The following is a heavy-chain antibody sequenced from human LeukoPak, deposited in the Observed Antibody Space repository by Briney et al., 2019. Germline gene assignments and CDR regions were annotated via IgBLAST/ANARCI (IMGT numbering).Heavy chain of an antibody. CDR1: GYTFTGYY. V-gene: IGHV1-2*02. D-gene: IGHD3-10*01. J-gene: IGHJ5*02. CDR2: INPNSGGT. CDR3: ARAGPYGSGSYPNWFDP. Sequence: ASVKVSCKASGYTFTGYYMHWVRQAPGQGLEWMGLINPNSGGTNYAQKFQGRVTMTRDTAISTAYMELSRLRPDDTAVYYCARAGPYGSGSYPNWFDPWGQGTLVTVSS.